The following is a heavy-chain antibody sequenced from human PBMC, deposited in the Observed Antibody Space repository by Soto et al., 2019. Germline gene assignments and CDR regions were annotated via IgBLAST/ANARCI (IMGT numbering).Heavy chain of an antibody. CDR2: FIPIFGTA. D-gene: IGHD3-22*01. Sequence: QVQLVQSGAEVKKPGSSVKVSCKASGGTFSSYAISWVRQAPGQGLEWMGGFIPIFGTANYAQKFQGRVTITADESTSTAYMELSSLRSEDTAVYYCARGKYYYDSSGSTRGWFDPWGQGTLVTVSS. CDR3: ARGKYYYDSSGSTRGWFDP. CDR1: GGTFSSYA. J-gene: IGHJ5*02. V-gene: IGHV1-69*01.